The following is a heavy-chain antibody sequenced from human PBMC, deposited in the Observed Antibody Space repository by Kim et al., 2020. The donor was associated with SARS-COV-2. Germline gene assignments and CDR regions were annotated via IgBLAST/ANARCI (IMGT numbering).Heavy chain of an antibody. CDR3: ARRRLPYYYAGMDV. V-gene: IGHV3-7*03. Sequence: GGSLRLSCAASGFTFSSYWMSWVRQAPGKGLEWVANIKQDGSEKYYVDSVKGRFTISRDNAKNTLYLQMNSLRAEDTAVYYCARRRLPYYYAGMDVWGQGTTVTVSS. CDR2: IKQDGSEK. CDR1: GFTFSSYW. D-gene: IGHD2-15*01. J-gene: IGHJ6*02.